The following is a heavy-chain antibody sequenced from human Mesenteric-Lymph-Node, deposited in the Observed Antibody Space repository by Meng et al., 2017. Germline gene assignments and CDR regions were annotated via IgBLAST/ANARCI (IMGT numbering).Heavy chain of an antibody. V-gene: IGHV3-33*01. CDR3: ARPDCSSTSCYEMDAFDI. J-gene: IGHJ3*02. CDR2: IWYDGSNK. Sequence: GGSLRLSCAASGFTFSSYGMHWVRQAPGKGLEWVAVIWYDGSNKYYADSVKGRFTISRDNSKNTLYLQMNSLRAEDTAVYYCARPDCSSTSCYEMDAFDIWGQGTMVTVSS. D-gene: IGHD2-2*01. CDR1: GFTFSSYG.